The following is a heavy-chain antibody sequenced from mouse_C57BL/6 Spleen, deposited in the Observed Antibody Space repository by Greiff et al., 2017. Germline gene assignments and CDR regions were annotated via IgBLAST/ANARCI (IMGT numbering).Heavy chain of an antibody. Sequence: EVKLLESGPELVKPGASVKIPCKASGYTFTDYNMDWVKQSHGKSLEWIGDINPNNGGTIYNQKFKGKATLTVDKSSSTAYMELRSLTSEDTAVYYCARRDLYYGSILDYWGQGTSVTVSS. CDR3: ARRDLYYGSILDY. D-gene: IGHD1-1*01. J-gene: IGHJ4*01. V-gene: IGHV1-18*01. CDR2: INPNNGGT. CDR1: GYTFTDYN.